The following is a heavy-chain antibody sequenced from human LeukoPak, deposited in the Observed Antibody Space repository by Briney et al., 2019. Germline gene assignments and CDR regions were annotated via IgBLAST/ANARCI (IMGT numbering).Heavy chain of an antibody. CDR3: ARRNHYDSKGIDY. V-gene: IGHV3-30*02. CDR1: GFTFSSYG. Sequence: GRSLRLSCAASGFTFSSYGMHWVRQAPGKGLEWVAFIRYDGSNKYYADSVKGRFTISRDNSKNTLYLQMNSLRAEDTAVYYCARRNHYDSKGIDYRGQGTLVTVSS. CDR2: IRYDGSNK. D-gene: IGHD3-22*01. J-gene: IGHJ4*02.